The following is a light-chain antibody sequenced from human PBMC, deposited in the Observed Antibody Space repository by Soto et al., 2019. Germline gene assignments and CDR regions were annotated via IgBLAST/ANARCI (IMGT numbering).Light chain of an antibody. V-gene: IGKV2-30*02. Sequence: VVMTQSPVSLPVILGQPASISCRSSQSLVHSDGNTHLIWFQQRPGQSPRRLIYRVSERDSGVPDRFSGNRSGTDFTLKISRVEAEDVGVYYCMQWTNSPLTFGGGTKVEMK. CDR3: MQWTNSPLT. J-gene: IGKJ4*01. CDR1: QSLVHSDGNTH. CDR2: RVS.